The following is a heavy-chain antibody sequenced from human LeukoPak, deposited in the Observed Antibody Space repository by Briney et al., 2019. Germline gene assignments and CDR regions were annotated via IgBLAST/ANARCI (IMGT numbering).Heavy chain of an antibody. CDR2: ISAYNGNT. CDR1: GYTFTSYG. CDR3: AREGGVTIFVVVSSLLDY. Sequence: ALVKVSCKASGYTFTSYGISWVRQAPGQGLEWMGWISAYNGNTNYAQKLQGRVTMTTDTSTSTAYMELMSLRSDDTAVYYCAREGGVTIFVVVSSLLDYWGQGTLVTVSS. V-gene: IGHV1-18*01. D-gene: IGHD3-3*01. J-gene: IGHJ4*02.